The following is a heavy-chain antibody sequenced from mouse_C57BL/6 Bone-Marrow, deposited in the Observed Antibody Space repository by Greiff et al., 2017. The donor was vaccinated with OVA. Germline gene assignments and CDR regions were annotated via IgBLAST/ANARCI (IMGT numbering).Heavy chain of an antibody. CDR2: IDPEDGDT. CDR3: TSTAQATLAWFAY. V-gene: IGHV14-1*01. CDR1: GFNIKDYY. Sequence: VHVKQSGAELVRPGASVKLSCTASGFNIKDYYMHWVKQRPEQGLEWIGRIDPEDGDTEYAPKFQGKATMTADTSSNTAYLQLSSLTSEDTAVYYCTSTAQATLAWFAYWGQGTLVTVSA. J-gene: IGHJ3*01. D-gene: IGHD3-2*02.